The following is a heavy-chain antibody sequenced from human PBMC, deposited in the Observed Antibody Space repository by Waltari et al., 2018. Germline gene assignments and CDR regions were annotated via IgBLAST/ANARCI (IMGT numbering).Heavy chain of an antibody. CDR3: ARGSRIAARPPYFDY. D-gene: IGHD6-6*01. Sequence: QVQLQESGPGLVKPSETLSLTCTVSGGSISSYYWSWIRQPPGKGLEWIGYIYYSGSTNYKPSLKSRGTISVDTSKNQFSLKLSSVTAADTAVYYCARGSRIAARPPYFDYWGQGTLVTVSS. J-gene: IGHJ4*02. V-gene: IGHV4-59*01. CDR1: GGSISSYY. CDR2: IYYSGST.